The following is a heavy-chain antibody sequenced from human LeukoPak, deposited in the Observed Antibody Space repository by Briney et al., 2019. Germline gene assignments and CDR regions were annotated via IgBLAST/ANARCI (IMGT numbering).Heavy chain of an antibody. V-gene: IGHV5-51*01. J-gene: IGHJ4*02. CDR1: GYSFTKFW. Sequence: GESLQISCKGSGYSFTKFWIGWVRQMPGKGLEWMGIIYPGDSDTRYSPSFQGQVTISADKSISTAYLQWSSLKASDTAMYYCARQEEYYGSGSPGDYWGQGTLVTVSS. CDR2: IYPGDSDT. D-gene: IGHD3-10*01. CDR3: ARQEEYYGSGSPGDY.